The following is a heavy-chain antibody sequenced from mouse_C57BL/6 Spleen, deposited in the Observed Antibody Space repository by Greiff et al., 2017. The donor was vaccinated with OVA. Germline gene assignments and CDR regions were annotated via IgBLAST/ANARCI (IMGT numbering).Heavy chain of an antibody. J-gene: IGHJ4*01. CDR2: IHPNSGST. V-gene: IGHV1-64*01. D-gene: IGHD1-1*01. Sequence: QVQLQQPGAELVKPGASVKLSCKASGYTFTSYWMPWVKQRPGQGLEWIGMIHPNSGSTNYNEKFKSKATLTVDKSSSTAYMQLSSLTSEDSAVYYCARDGSSPYYAMDYWGQGTSVTVSS. CDR1: GYTFTSYW. CDR3: ARDGSSPYYAMDY.